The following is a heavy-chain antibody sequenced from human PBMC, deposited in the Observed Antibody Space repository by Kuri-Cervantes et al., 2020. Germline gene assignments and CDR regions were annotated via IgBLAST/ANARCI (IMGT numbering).Heavy chain of an antibody. CDR1: GYTLTSYG. V-gene: IGHV1-18*01. D-gene: IGHD1-26*01. CDR3: AAESVYSGSRAAVD. Sequence: ASVKVSCKASGYTLTSYGISWVRQAPGQGLEWMGWISAYNGNTNYAQKLQGRVTMTTDTSTSTAYMELRSLRSDDTAVYYCAAESVYSGSRAAVDWGQGTLVTVSS. CDR2: ISAYNGNT. J-gene: IGHJ4*02.